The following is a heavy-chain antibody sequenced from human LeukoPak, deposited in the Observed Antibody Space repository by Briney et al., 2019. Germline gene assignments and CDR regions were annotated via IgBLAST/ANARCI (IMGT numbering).Heavy chain of an antibody. CDR3: AIMSSGSFDY. CDR1: GFTFSSYS. V-gene: IGHV3-21*01. J-gene: IGHJ4*02. D-gene: IGHD1-26*01. CDR2: VSTSSIYI. Sequence: GGSLRLSCAASGFTFSSYSMKWVRQAPGKGLEWVSSVSTSSIYIYYADSVKGRFTISRDNAKNSLYLQMNSLRAEDTAVYYCAIMSSGSFDYWGQGTLVTVSS.